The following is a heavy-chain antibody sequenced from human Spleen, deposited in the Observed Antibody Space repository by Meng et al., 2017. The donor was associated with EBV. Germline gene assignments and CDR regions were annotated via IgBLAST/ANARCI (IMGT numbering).Heavy chain of an antibody. V-gene: IGHV1-3*01. D-gene: IGHD7-27*01. J-gene: IGHJ4*02. Sequence: QVQLVQSGXEVKKXXXSVKVSCKASGDTFTSYAMHWVRQAPGQRLEWMGWIDGGNGNTKYSQNIQGRVTITRDTSASTAYMELSSLRSEDTAVYYCARVDSRTGFDYWGQGTLVTVAS. CDR2: IDGGNGNT. CDR3: ARVDSRTGFDY. CDR1: GDTFTSYA.